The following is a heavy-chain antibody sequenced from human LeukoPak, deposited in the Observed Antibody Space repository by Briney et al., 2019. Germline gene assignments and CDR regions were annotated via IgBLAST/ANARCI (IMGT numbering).Heavy chain of an antibody. J-gene: IGHJ4*02. D-gene: IGHD7-27*01. V-gene: IGHV1-18*01. CDR3: ARGGGRTGTRENDF. CDR1: GYPFTIYG. Sequence: ASVKVSCKASGYPFTIYGFTWVRQAPGQGLEWMGWISAYNGNTNYAQKLQGRVTMTIDTSTSTGYMELRSLRSDDTAVYYCARGGGRTGTRENDFWGQGTLVTVSS. CDR2: ISAYNGNT.